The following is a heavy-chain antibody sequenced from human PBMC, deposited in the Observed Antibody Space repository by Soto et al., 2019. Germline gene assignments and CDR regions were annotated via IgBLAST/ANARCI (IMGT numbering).Heavy chain of an antibody. J-gene: IGHJ4*02. CDR1: GGSIGRYY. CDR3: ARGGWSQIDF. D-gene: IGHD3-3*01. Sequence: SETLSLTCSVSGGSIGRYYWSWFRQPPGKGLEWIGYIYYSGSTNYNPSLKSRVTISVDTSKNQFSLKLSSVTAADTVVYYCARGGWSQIDFWGQGTLVIVSA. CDR2: IYYSGST. V-gene: IGHV4-59*08.